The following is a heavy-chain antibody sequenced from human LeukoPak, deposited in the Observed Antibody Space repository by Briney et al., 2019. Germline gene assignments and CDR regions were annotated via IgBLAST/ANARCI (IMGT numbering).Heavy chain of an antibody. CDR3: ARQLYGSGTRRFNGFDP. D-gene: IGHD3-10*01. Sequence: ASETLSLTRTVSCDSISSYYWSCIRQPPGKGLKWKGYIYISVGTNKIPSLKSRVTISLDTSKNQFSLKLTSMTAADTGVYYCARQLYGSGTRRFNGFDPWGEGALVTVSS. CDR1: CDSISSYY. V-gene: IGHV4-4*09. J-gene: IGHJ5*02. CDR2: IYISVGT.